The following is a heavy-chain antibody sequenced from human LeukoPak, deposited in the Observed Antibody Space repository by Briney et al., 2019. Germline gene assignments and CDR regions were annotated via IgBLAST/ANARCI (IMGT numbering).Heavy chain of an antibody. V-gene: IGHV3-33*01. Sequence: PGGSLRLSCAASGFTFSGYGMHWVRQAPGKGLEWVALIWYDGSNKYYADSVKGRFTISRDNSKNTLYLQMNSLRAKDTAVYYCASSIGSGSYYGLADYWGQGTLVTVSS. CDR3: ASSIGSGSYYGLADY. CDR2: IWYDGSNK. J-gene: IGHJ4*02. CDR1: GFTFSGYG. D-gene: IGHD3-10*01.